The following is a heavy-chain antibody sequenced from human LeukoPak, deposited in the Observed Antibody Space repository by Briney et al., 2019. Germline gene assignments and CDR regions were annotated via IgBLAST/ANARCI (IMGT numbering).Heavy chain of an antibody. CDR1: GFSFSSYT. Sequence: GGSLRLSCEASGFSFSSYTMSWVRQAPGKGLEWVSSISSGGNYRYFADSVRGRSTISRDNAKNSLYLQMNSLRAEDTAVYYCASAPSYYFDYWGQGTLVTVSS. J-gene: IGHJ4*02. V-gene: IGHV3-21*01. CDR2: ISSGGNYR. CDR3: ASAPSYYFDY.